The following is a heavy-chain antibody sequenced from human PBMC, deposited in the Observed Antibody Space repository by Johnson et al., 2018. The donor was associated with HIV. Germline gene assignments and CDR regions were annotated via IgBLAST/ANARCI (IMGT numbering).Heavy chain of an antibody. Sequence: QVQLVESGGGLVKPGGSLRLSCAVSGFTFRDFYMSWIRQAPGQGLEWVSYISSSGGNIYYADSVKGPVSIYRDNVKNSLYLQMNSLRAEDTAVYYCARDPPARSQYNSPPLAFDIWGQGTMVTVSS. CDR1: GFTFRDFY. CDR3: ARDPPARSQYNSPPLAFDI. V-gene: IGHV3-11*04. CDR2: ISSSGGNI. J-gene: IGHJ3*02. D-gene: IGHD1-14*01.